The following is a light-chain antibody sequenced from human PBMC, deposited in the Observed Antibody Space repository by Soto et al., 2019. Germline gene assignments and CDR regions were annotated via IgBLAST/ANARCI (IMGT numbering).Light chain of an antibody. J-gene: IGLJ2*01. CDR2: EVS. CDR3: QSFDGILSGVI. V-gene: IGLV2-14*01. CDR1: SSDVGAYDY. Sequence: QSALTQPASVSGSPGQSITISCTGTSSDVGAYDYVSWYQHHPGKAPKLMIYEVSNRPSGVSNRFSGSKSGNTASLTISGLQAEDEADYYCQSFDGILSGVIFGGGTKVTVL.